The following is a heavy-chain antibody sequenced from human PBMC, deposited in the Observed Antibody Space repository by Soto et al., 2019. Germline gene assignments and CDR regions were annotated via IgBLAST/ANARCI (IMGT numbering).Heavy chain of an antibody. V-gene: IGHV3-30-3*01. CDR1: GFTFSSYA. CDR3: ARGPLSNYYDSSGEYYYGMDV. Sequence: GGSLRLSCAASGFTFSSYAMHWVRQAPGKGLEWVAVISYDGSNKYYADSVKGRFTISRDNSKNTLYLQMNSLRAEDTAVYYCARGPLSNYYDSSGEYYYGMDVWGQGTTVTVSS. D-gene: IGHD3-22*01. J-gene: IGHJ6*02. CDR2: ISYDGSNK.